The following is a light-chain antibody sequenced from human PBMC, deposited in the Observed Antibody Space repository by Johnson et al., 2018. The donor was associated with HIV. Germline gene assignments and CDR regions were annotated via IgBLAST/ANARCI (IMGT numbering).Light chain of an antibody. CDR1: SSNIGNNY. CDR2: ENN. Sequence: QSVLTQPPSVSAAPGQKVTISCSGSSSNIGNNYVSWYQQRPGTAPKLLMYENNKRPSGIPDRFSGSKSGTSATLGITGLQTGDEADYYCGAWDASLGAYVSGTGTKVTVL. V-gene: IGLV1-51*02. CDR3: GAWDASLGAYV. J-gene: IGLJ1*01.